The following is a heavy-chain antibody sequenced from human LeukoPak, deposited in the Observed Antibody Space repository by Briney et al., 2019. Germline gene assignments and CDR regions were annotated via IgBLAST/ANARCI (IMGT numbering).Heavy chain of an antibody. CDR1: GGSISSSSYY. CDR2: IYYSGST. D-gene: IGHD3-16*02. CDR3: ARNYDYVWGSYRLSLGGWFDP. J-gene: IGHJ5*02. V-gene: IGHV4-39*07. Sequence: SETLSLTCTVSGGSISSSSYYWGWIRQPPGKGLEWIGSIYYSGSTYYNPSLKSRVTISLDTSKNQFSLKLSSVTAADTAVYYCARNYDYVWGSYRLSLGGWFDPWGQGTLVTVSS.